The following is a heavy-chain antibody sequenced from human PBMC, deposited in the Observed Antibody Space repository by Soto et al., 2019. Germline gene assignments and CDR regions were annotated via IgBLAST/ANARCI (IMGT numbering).Heavy chain of an antibody. CDR1: GYTFTTYT. J-gene: IGHJ4*02. CDR3: ARADSDQYFDY. V-gene: IGHV1-18*04. CDR2: IFNGDT. D-gene: IGHD2-2*01. Sequence: GASVKVSCKASGYTFTTYTITWVRQPPGQGLEWMGWIFNGDTKYAQKFQGRFTITRDTSTSTVYMDLSSLTSEDTAVHYCARADSDQYFDYWGQGTRVTVSS.